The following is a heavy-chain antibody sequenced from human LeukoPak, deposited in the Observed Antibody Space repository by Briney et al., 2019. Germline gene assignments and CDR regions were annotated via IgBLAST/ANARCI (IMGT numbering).Heavy chain of an antibody. J-gene: IGHJ1*01. CDR2: IIPILAIT. D-gene: IGHD4-23*01. CDR1: AGTFSSYA. Sequence: GASVKVSCKASAGTFSSYAISWARQASGHGLEWIGRIIPILAITHYAQRFEGRVTITADESATTAYMELSSLTSEDTALYFCARHYGGNSVTAGFQYWGQGTLVTVSS. CDR3: ARHYGGNSVTAGFQY. V-gene: IGHV1-69*04.